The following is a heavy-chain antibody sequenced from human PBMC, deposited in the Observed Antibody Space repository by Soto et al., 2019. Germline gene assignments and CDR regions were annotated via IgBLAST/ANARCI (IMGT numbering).Heavy chain of an antibody. J-gene: IGHJ4*02. CDR2: INHSGST. Sequence: PSETLSLTCAVYGGSFSGYYWSWIRQPPGKGLEWIGEINHSGSTNYNPSLKSRVTISVDTSKNQFSLKLSSVTAADTAVYYCARMLGPGWGSYRYARKKRFDYWGQGTLVTVSS. CDR1: GGSFSGYY. V-gene: IGHV4-34*01. CDR3: ARMLGPGWGSYRYARKKRFDY. D-gene: IGHD3-16*02.